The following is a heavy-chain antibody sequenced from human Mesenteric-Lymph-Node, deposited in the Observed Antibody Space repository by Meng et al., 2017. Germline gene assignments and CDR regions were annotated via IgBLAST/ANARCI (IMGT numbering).Heavy chain of an antibody. CDR2: IYYSGSR. D-gene: IGHD4-17*01. V-gene: IGHV4-30-4*01. CDR1: GDSISSTDYY. Sequence: QGQLQESGPGLVKPSQTLSLTCTVSGDSISSTDYYWSWVRQPPGKGLEWIGYIYYSGSRYYNPSLKSRVTISVDTSKNQFSLKLSSVTAADTAVYYCARGPTTYFDYWGQGTLVTVSS. J-gene: IGHJ4*02. CDR3: ARGPTTYFDY.